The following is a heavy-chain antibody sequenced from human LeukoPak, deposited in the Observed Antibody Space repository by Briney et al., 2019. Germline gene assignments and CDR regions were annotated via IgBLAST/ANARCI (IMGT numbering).Heavy chain of an antibody. V-gene: IGHV1-18*01. CDR3: ATVLGYYYYYGMDV. CDR1: GYTFTSYG. CDR2: ISAYNGNT. J-gene: IGHJ6*02. Sequence: ASVKVSCKASGYTFTSYGISWVRQAPGQGLEWMGWISAYNGNTIYAQKFQGRVTMTEDTSTDTAYMELSSLRSEDTAVYYCATVLGYYYYYGMDVWGQGTTVTVSS.